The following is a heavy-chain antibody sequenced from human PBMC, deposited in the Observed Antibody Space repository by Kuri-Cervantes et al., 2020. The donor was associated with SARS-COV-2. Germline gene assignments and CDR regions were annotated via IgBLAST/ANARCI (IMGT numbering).Heavy chain of an antibody. CDR3: TKEKGNTYGFDY. CDR1: GGSFRTFI. V-gene: IGHV1-69*13. Sequence: SVKVSCKTSGGSFRTFIISWVRQAPGQGLEWMGGISPLFGKANYAQKFQGRVTITADESTSTVYMEVSSLRFEDTAVYYCTKEKGNTYGFDYWGQGALVTVSS. CDR2: ISPLFGKA. J-gene: IGHJ4*02. D-gene: IGHD5-18*01.